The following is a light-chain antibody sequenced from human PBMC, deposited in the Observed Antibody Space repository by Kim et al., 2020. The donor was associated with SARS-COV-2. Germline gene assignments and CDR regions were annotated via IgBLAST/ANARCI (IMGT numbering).Light chain of an antibody. Sequence: VALGKTVRITCQGDRLRSYYATWYQQKPGQAPILVIYGKNTRPSGIPDRFSGSSSGNTASLTITGTQAGDEADYYCNSRDSNDNVVFGGGTQLTVL. V-gene: IGLV3-19*01. CDR3: NSRDSNDNVV. CDR1: RLRSYY. J-gene: IGLJ2*01. CDR2: GKN.